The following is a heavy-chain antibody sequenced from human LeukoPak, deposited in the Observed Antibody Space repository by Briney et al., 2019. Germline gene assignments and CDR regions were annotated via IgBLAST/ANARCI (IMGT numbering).Heavy chain of an antibody. J-gene: IGHJ3*02. D-gene: IGHD6-6*01. CDR2: ISGSGGST. CDR3: ARDSESSSSGSALDI. CDR1: GFTFSNYA. Sequence: GGSLRLSCAASGFTFSNYAMSWVRQAPGKGLEWVSAISGSGGSTYYADSVKGRFTISRDNAKNSLYLQMNSLRAEDTAVYYCARDSESSSSGSALDIWGQGTMVTVSS. V-gene: IGHV3-23*01.